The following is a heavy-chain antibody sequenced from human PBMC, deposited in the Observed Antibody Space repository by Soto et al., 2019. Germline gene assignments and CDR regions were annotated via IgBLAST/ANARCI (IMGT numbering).Heavy chain of an antibody. D-gene: IGHD3-10*01. CDR3: AKDSYYYGSGSLYYFDY. Sequence: GGSLRLSCAASGFTFSSYAMSWVRQAPGKGLEWVSAISGSGGSTYYADSVKGRFTISRDNSKNTLYLQMNSLRAEDTAVYYCAKDSYYYGSGSLYYFDYWGQGTLVTVSS. V-gene: IGHV3-23*01. CDR1: GFTFSSYA. J-gene: IGHJ4*02. CDR2: ISGSGGST.